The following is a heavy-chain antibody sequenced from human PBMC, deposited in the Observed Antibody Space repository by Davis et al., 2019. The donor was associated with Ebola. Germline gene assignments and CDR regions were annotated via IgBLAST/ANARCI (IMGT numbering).Heavy chain of an antibody. CDR2: INHSGST. D-gene: IGHD5-18*01. J-gene: IGHJ5*02. CDR3: ARYSYNPNWFDP. Sequence: GSLRLSCAVYGGSFSGYYWSWIRQPPGKGLEWIGEINHSGSTNYNPSLKSRVYISLDTSRDQFSLKLNSVTAADTAVYYCARYSYNPNWFDPWGQGTLVTVSS. V-gene: IGHV4-34*01. CDR1: GGSFSGYY.